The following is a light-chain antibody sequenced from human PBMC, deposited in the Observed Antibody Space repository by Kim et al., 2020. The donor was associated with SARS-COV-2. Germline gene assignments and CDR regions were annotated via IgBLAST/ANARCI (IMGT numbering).Light chain of an antibody. J-gene: IGLJ1*01. CDR2: GNS. V-gene: IGLV1-40*01. CDR1: RSNIGAVYD. CDR3: QSFDSSLRGYV. Sequence: GVTHSCTGGRSNIGAVYDVNWYQHLPGTAPTLLFCGNSNRPSGVPDRFSGSKSGTSASLAITGLQAEDEADYYCQSFDSSLRGYVFGTGTKVTVL.